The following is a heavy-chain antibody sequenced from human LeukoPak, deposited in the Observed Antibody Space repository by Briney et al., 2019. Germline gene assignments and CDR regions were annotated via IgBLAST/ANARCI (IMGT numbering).Heavy chain of an antibody. D-gene: IGHD6-13*01. CDR2: ISSSGSTI. Sequence: GGSLRLSCAASGFTFSDYYMSWIRQAPGKGLEWVSYISSSGSTIYYADSVKGRFTISRDNAKNSLYLQMNSLRAEDTAVYYCARDHSTAAGTGYYYGMDVWGQGTTVTVSS. CDR3: ARDHSTAAGTGYYYGMDV. CDR1: GFTFSDYY. J-gene: IGHJ6*02. V-gene: IGHV3-11*01.